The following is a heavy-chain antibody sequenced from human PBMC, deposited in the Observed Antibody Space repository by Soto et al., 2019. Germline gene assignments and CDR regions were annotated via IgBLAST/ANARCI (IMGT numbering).Heavy chain of an antibody. J-gene: IGHJ4*02. CDR1: GYTFTSYA. V-gene: IGHV1-2*04. Sequence: ASVKVSCKASGYTFTSYAMHCVRQAPGQGLEWMGWINPNSGGTNYAQKFQGWVTMTRDTSISTAYMELSRLRSDDTAVYYCARESGYGSGFDYWGQGTLVTVSS. CDR2: INPNSGGT. D-gene: IGHD3-10*01. CDR3: ARESGYGSGFDY.